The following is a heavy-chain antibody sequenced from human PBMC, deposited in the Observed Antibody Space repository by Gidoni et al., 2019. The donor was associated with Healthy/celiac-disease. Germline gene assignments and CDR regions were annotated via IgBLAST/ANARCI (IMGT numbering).Heavy chain of an antibody. D-gene: IGHD3-22*01. CDR2: ISSSSSYT. CDR1: GFNFSDYY. J-gene: IGHJ4*02. V-gene: IGHV3-11*06. CDR3: ARCPHYYDSSGFNFDY. Sequence: VQRVESGGGLVKPGGSVRLSCAAPGFNFSDYYMSWIRQAPGKGLEWVSYISSSSSYTNYADSVKGRFTISRDNAKNSLYLQMNSLRAEDTAVYYCARCPHYYDSSGFNFDYWGQGTLVTVSS.